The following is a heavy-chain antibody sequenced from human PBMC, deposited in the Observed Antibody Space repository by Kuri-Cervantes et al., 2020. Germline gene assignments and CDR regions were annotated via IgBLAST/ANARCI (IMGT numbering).Heavy chain of an antibody. Sequence: ASVKVSCKASGYTFTSYDINWVRQATGQGLEWMGWMNPNSGNTGYAQKFQGRVTMTRDTSTSTVYMELSSLRSEDTAVYYCARATQSYSSGWYKDLDYWGQGTLVTVSS. J-gene: IGHJ4*02. D-gene: IGHD6-19*01. CDR1: GYTFTSYD. CDR2: MNPNSGNT. V-gene: IGHV1-8*01. CDR3: ARATQSYSSGWYKDLDY.